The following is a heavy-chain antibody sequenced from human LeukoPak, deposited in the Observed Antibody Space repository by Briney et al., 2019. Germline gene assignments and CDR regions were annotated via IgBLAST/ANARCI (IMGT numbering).Heavy chain of an antibody. CDR2: ISSSSYI. V-gene: IGHV3-21*01. CDR1: GFTFSSYS. Sequence: GGSLRLSCAASGFTFSSYSMNWVRQAPGKGLEWVSSISSSSYIYYADSVKGRFTISRDNAKNSLYLQMNSLRAEDTAVYYCARTPTPYCGGDCYDFDYWGQGTLVTVSS. CDR3: ARTPTPYCGGDCYDFDY. D-gene: IGHD2-21*02. J-gene: IGHJ4*02.